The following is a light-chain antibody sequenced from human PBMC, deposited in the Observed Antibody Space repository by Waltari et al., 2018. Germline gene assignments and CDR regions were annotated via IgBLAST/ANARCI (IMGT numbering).Light chain of an antibody. CDR2: NND. Sequence: QAVLTQPPSVSAAPGQRVPISCPGTSSNIENNFVSWYQQVPGTAPKLLIYNNDKRPSGIPDRFSGSKSGSSATLDITGLQTGDEAVYYCETWDSSLTVLFGGGTKLTVL. V-gene: IGLV1-51*01. CDR3: ETWDSSLTVL. CDR1: SSNIENNF. J-gene: IGLJ2*01.